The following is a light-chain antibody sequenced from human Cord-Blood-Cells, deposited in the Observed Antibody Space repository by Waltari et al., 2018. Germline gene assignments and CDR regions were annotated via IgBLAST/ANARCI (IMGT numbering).Light chain of an antibody. V-gene: IGKV1-9*01. CDR3: QQLNSYPLT. J-gene: IGKJ4*01. CDR1: QGISSY. Sequence: DIQLTQSPSFLVASVGDRGTITCRASQGISSYLAWYQQKPGKAPKLLIYAASTLQSGVPSRFSGSGSGTEFTLTISSLQPEDFATYYCQQLNSYPLTFGGGTKVEIK. CDR2: AAS.